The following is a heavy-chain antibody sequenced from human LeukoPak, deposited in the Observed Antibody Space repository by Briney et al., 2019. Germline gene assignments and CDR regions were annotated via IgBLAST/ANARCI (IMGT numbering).Heavy chain of an antibody. CDR3: ARDAKQLPY. Sequence: GGSLRLSCAASGFTFSSYAMSWVRQAPGKGLEWVSSISSSGGSTYCADSVKGRFTISRDTSKNTLYLQMNSLRPEDTAVYYCARDAKQLPYWGQGTPVTVSS. J-gene: IGHJ4*02. V-gene: IGHV3-23*01. D-gene: IGHD5-24*01. CDR2: ISSSGGST. CDR1: GFTFSSYA.